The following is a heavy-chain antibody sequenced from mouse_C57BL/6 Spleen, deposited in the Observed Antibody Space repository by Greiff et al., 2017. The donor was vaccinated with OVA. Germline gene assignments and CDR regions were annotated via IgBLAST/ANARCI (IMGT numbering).Heavy chain of an antibody. D-gene: IGHD1-1*01. Sequence: VQLQQPGAELVKPGALVKVSCKASGYTFTSYWMHWVKQRPGQGLEWIGRIHPSDSDTNYNQKFKGKATLTVDKSSSTAYMQLSSLTSEDSAVYYCARMGVDYYGSSYNFDYWGQGTTLTVSS. CDR2: IHPSDSDT. CDR1: GYTFTSYW. CDR3: ARMGVDYYGSSYNFDY. V-gene: IGHV1-74*01. J-gene: IGHJ2*01.